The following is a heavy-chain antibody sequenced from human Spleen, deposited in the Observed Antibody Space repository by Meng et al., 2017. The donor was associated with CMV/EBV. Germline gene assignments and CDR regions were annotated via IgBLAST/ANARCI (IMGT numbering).Heavy chain of an antibody. J-gene: IGHJ4*02. D-gene: IGHD2-2*01. Sequence: KVSCKGSGYSFTSYWIGWVRQMPGKGLEWMGVIHPGDSETRYSPSFQGHVTISADMSLSVAYLQWSSLKASDTAVFYCATVGLDQRFDNWGQGTLVTVSS. CDR2: IHPGDSET. CDR1: GYSFTSYW. V-gene: IGHV5-51*01. CDR3: ATVGLDQRFDN.